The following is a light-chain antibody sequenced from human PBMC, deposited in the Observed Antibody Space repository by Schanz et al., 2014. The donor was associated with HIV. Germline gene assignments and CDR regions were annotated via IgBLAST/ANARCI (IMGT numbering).Light chain of an antibody. CDR1: SSDVGGYNY. J-gene: IGLJ1*01. CDR3: SSYTSSSTYV. Sequence: QSALTQPASVSGSPGQSITISCTGTSSDVGGYNYVSWYQHHPGKAPNLMFYDVSNRPSGVSNRFSGSKSGNTASLTISGLQAEDEADYYCSSYTSSSTYVFGTGTKLTVL. V-gene: IGLV2-14*03. CDR2: DVS.